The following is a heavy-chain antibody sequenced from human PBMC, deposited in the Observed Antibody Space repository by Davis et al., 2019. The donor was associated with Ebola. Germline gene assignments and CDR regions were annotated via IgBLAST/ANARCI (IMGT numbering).Heavy chain of an antibody. J-gene: IGHJ4*02. D-gene: IGHD3-10*01. Sequence: PSETLSLTCTVSGGSISSGDYYWSWLRQPPGKGLEWIGEITHSGSTNYNPSLKSRVTISVDTSKNQFSLKLSSVTAADTAVYYCARGYYYGSGSPRVYYFDYWGQGTLVTVSS. CDR1: GGSISSGDYY. V-gene: IGHV4-39*07. CDR2: ITHSGST. CDR3: ARGYYYGSGSPRVYYFDY.